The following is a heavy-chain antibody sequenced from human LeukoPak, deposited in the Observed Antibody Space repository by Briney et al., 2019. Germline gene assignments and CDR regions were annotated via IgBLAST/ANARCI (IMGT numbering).Heavy chain of an antibody. J-gene: IGHJ4*02. V-gene: IGHV3-7*03. CDR3: ARGRYFDAGNFDY. Sequence: PGGSLRLSCAASGFIFRDYSMNWVRQAPGKGLEWVANIKQDGSEKYYVDSVKGRFTISRDNAKNSLYLQMNSLRAEDTALYHCARGRYFDAGNFDYWGQGTLVTVSS. CDR1: GFIFRDYS. CDR2: IKQDGSEK. D-gene: IGHD3-9*01.